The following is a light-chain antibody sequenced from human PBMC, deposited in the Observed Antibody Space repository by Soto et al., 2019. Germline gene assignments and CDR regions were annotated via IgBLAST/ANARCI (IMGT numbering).Light chain of an antibody. V-gene: IGKV3-20*01. Sequence: EIVLTQSPGPLSLSPGERAILSCRASQSVNSNYLAWYQQKPGQAPRLLIYRASSRATGVPNRFSGSGSGTDFTLTSNSLEPEDFAVYYCHQYGLSPPHPFGQGTKLEIK. J-gene: IGKJ2*01. CDR1: QSVNSNY. CDR2: RAS. CDR3: HQYGLSPPHP.